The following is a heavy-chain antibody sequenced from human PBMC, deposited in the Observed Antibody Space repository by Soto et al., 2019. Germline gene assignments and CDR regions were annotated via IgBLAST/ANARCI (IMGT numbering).Heavy chain of an antibody. Sequence: EVQLVESGGGLVKPGGSLRLSCAGSGFTFSNAWMSWVRRAPGKGLEWVGRIKSDAYGGAIDYAAPVKGRFTISRDDSKNPLFLQRNNLRAEDTAVYSCTTTKGRLEPPTNDFCGQGTAVIVSS. CDR1: GFTFSNAW. CDR3: TTTKGRLEPPTNDF. J-gene: IGHJ4*02. D-gene: IGHD2-8*01. CDR2: IKSDAYGGAI. V-gene: IGHV3-15*01.